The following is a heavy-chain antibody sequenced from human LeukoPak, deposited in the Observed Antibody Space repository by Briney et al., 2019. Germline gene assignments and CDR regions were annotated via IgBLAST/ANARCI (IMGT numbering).Heavy chain of an antibody. CDR3: ARSLLIVVVVAAILDY. Sequence: ASVKVSCKASGYTFTSYAMHWVRQAPGQRREWMGWSNAGNGNTKYSQEFQGRVTITRDTSASTAYMELSSLRSEDMAVYYCARSLLIVVVVAAILDYWGQGTLVTVSS. D-gene: IGHD2-15*01. J-gene: IGHJ4*02. CDR1: GYTFTSYA. CDR2: SNAGNGNT. V-gene: IGHV1-3*02.